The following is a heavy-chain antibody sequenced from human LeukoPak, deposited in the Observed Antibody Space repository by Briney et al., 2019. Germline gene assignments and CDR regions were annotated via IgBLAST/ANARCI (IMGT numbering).Heavy chain of an antibody. V-gene: IGHV1-2*02. CDR2: INPNSGGT. J-gene: IGHJ4*02. D-gene: IGHD3-10*01. CDR3: ARGYYAGNMYYFDY. Sequence: GASVKVSCKASGYTFTGYYMHWVRQAPGQGLEWMGWINPNSGGTNYAQKFQGRVTMTRDTSISTAYMELSRLRSDDTAVYYCARGYYAGNMYYFDYWGQGTLVTVSS. CDR1: GYTFTGYY.